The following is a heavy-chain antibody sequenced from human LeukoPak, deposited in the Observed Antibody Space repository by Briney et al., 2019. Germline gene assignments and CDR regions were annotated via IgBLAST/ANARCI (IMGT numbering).Heavy chain of an antibody. V-gene: IGHV3-23*01. CDR1: GFTFSSYX. J-gene: IGHJ4*02. CDR3: AKGSDGDPGWAVDY. Sequence: PGXSXXLXXAXXGFTFSSYXMSWVRQAPGKGLEWVSAIIGSGGSTYYADSVKGRFTISRDNSKNTLYLQMNSLRAEDTAVYYCAKGSDGDPGWAVDYWGQGTLVTVSS. CDR2: IIGSGGST. D-gene: IGHD4-17*01.